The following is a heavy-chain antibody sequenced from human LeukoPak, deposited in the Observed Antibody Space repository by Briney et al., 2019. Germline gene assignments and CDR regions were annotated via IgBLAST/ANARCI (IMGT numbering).Heavy chain of an antibody. J-gene: IGHJ3*02. CDR3: VGDYGDYEGTSDI. CDR2: IYYSGAT. V-gene: IGHV4-59*01. Sequence: PSETLSLTCTVSGGSISSYYWSWIRQPPGKRLDWIGYIYYSGATKYNPSLKSRVSISVDTSKSQLSLKLSSVTAADTAVYYCVGDYGDYEGTSDIWGQGTMVTVSS. CDR1: GGSISSYY. D-gene: IGHD4-17*01.